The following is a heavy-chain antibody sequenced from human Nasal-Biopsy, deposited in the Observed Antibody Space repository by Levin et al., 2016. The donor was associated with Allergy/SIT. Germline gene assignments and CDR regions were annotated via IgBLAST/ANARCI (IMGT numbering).Heavy chain of an antibody. Sequence: SVKVSCKASGGNFKNDAFSWVRQVPGQGLEWLGGIIPVFDGTDFAPKFQGRVTIAADESTHTVYMELSRLRSDDTGVYFCARGGDAVGGTFFRFNPWGQGTLVIVSS. CDR2: IIPVFDGT. V-gene: IGHV1-69*13. CDR3: ARGGDAVGGTFFRFNP. CDR1: GGNFKNDA. D-gene: IGHD3-3*02. J-gene: IGHJ5*02.